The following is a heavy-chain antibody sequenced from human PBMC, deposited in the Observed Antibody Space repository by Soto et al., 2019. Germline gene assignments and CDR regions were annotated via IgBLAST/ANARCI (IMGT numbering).Heavy chain of an antibody. J-gene: IGHJ5*02. CDR3: ARGYCSGGSCYSDWFDP. CDR2: IYSGGST. D-gene: IGHD2-15*01. V-gene: IGHV3-53*04. CDR1: GFTVSSNY. Sequence: EVQLVESGGGLVQPGGSLRLSCAASGFTVSSNYMSWVRQAPGKGLDGVSVIYSGGSTYYADSVKGRFPISRHNSKNTLYLQMNSLRAEDTAVYYCARGYCSGGSCYSDWFDPWGQGTLVTVSS.